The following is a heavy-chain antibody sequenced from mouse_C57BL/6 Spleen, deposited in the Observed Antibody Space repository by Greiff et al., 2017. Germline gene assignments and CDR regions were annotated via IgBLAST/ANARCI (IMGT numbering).Heavy chain of an antibody. J-gene: IGHJ2*01. CDR3: TREGPLGSSPYYCDY. V-gene: IGHV5-9-1*02. D-gene: IGHD1-1*01. Sequence: EVQGVESGAGLVKPGGSLKLSCAASGFTFSSYAMSWVRQTPEKRLEWVAYISSGGDYIYYADTVKGRFTISRDNARNTLYLQMSSLKSEDTAMYYCTREGPLGSSPYYCDYWGQGTTLTVSS. CDR1: GFTFSSYA. CDR2: ISSGGDYI.